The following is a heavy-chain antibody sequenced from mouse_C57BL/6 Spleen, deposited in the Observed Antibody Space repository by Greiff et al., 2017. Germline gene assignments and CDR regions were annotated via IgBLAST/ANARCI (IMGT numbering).Heavy chain of an antibody. CDR2: IDPSDSYT. CDR3: ARGAQFVDY. CDR1: GYTFTSYW. J-gene: IGHJ2*01. V-gene: IGHV1-50*01. Sequence: QVQLKQPGAELVKPGASVKLSCKASGYTFTSYWMQWVKQRPGQGLEWIGEIDPSDSYTNYNQKFKGKATVTVDTSSSTAYMQLSSLTSEDSAVYYCARGAQFVDYWGQGTTLTVSS.